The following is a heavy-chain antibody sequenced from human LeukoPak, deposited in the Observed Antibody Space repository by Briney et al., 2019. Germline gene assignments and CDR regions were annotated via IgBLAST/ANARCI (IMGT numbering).Heavy chain of an antibody. CDR1: GGSFSGYY. J-gene: IGHJ4*02. V-gene: IGHV4-34*01. CDR3: ARAGGYSYGLVDY. CDR2: INHSGST. Sequence: PSETLSLTCAVYGGSFSGYYWSLIRQPPGKGLEWIGEINHSGSTNYNPSLKSRVTISVDTSKNQFSLKLSSVTAADTAVYYCARAGGYSYGLVDYWGQGTLVTVSS. D-gene: IGHD5-18*01.